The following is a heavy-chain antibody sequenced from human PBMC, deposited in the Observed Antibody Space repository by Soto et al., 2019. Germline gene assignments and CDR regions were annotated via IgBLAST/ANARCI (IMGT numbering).Heavy chain of an antibody. D-gene: IGHD6-13*01. CDR1: GSPISSCY. Sequence: ETLSLTCTVSGSPISSCYCCMIRQPAGKGLEWIGRIYTSGSTNYNPSLKSRVTMSVDTSKNQFCMKLSSVTAADTAVYYCVRDGPGRSWNLVRFWGQGTLVT. V-gene: IGHV4-4*07. CDR3: VRDGPGRSWNLVRF. CDR2: IYTSGST. J-gene: IGHJ4*02.